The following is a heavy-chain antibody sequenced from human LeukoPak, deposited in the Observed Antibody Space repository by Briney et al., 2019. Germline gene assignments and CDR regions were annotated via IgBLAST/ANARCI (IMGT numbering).Heavy chain of an antibody. J-gene: IGHJ3*02. Sequence: ASVRVSCKASGYTFTRYYMHWVRQAPGQGLEWMGIINPSGAGTTYAQNFQGRVTMTRDTSTSTVYMDLSSLRSEDTAVYYCARESGLGYFEAALWGAFDIWGQGTMVTVSS. CDR2: INPSGAGT. V-gene: IGHV1-46*01. CDR3: ARESGLGYFEAALWGAFDI. CDR1: GYTFTRYY. D-gene: IGHD3-9*01.